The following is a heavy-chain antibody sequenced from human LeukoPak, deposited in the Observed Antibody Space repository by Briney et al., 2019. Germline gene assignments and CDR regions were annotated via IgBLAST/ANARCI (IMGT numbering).Heavy chain of an antibody. J-gene: IGHJ4*02. CDR2: IDTDGSDT. Sequence: GGSLRLSCAASGFTFTTYWMHWVRQAPGEGLVWVSVIDTDGSDTRYTDSVKGRFTISRDNAKNTLYLQMNNLTAEDTAVYYCETLSQTLPFDYWGQGTQVTVSS. V-gene: IGHV3-74*01. CDR1: GFTFTTYW. CDR3: ETLSQTLPFDY.